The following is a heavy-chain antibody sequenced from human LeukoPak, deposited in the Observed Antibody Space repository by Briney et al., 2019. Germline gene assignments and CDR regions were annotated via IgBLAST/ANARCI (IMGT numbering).Heavy chain of an antibody. V-gene: IGHV3-23*01. Sequence: GGSLRLSCAASGFTFSSYAMGWVRQAPGKGLEWVSAISGSGVTTHYAGSVKGRFSNSRDNSKNTLYLQMNSLRAEDTALYYCAKKVVVGATSPYSDFQDWGQGTLVTVSS. CDR2: ISGSGVTT. CDR1: GFTFSSYA. D-gene: IGHD1-26*01. CDR3: AKKVVVGATSPYSDFQD. J-gene: IGHJ1*01.